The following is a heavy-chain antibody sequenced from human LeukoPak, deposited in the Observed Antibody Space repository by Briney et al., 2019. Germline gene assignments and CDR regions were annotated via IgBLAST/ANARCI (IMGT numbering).Heavy chain of an antibody. CDR2: IKSKTDGGTT. V-gene: IGHV3-15*01. J-gene: IGHJ4*02. CDR1: GFTFSNAW. D-gene: IGHD3-16*01. CDR3: TTDIGDD. Sequence: GGSLRLSCAASGFTFSNAWMSWVRQAPGKGLEWVDRIKSKTDGGTTDFAAPVKGRFTISRDDSKNTLYLQMNSLKTEDTALYYCTTDIGDDWGQGTLVTVSS.